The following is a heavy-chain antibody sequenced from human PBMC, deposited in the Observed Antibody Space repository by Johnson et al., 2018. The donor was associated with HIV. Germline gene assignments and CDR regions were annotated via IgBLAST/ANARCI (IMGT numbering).Heavy chain of an antibody. CDR3: AKAWELLGRRAALDI. CDR1: GFTFSSYG. V-gene: IGHV3-9*01. J-gene: IGHJ3*02. Sequence: VQLVESGGGVVQPGRSLRLSCAASGFTFSSYGMHWVRQAPGKGLEWVSGINWTSDKMVYVDSVKGRFTISRDNAKNSLYLQMNRLRVEDTALYYCAKAWELLGRRAALDIWGQGTMVTVSS. D-gene: IGHD1-26*01. CDR2: INWTSDKM.